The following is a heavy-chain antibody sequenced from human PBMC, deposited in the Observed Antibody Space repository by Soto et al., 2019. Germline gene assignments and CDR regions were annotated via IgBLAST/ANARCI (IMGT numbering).Heavy chain of an antibody. CDR3: PRDEPVAANAFDI. J-gene: IGHJ3*02. V-gene: IGHV3-33*01. CDR2: IWYDGSNK. D-gene: IGHD2-15*01. CDR1: GFTFSSYG. Sequence: QVQLVESGGGVVQPGRSLRLSCAASGFTFSSYGMHWVRQARGKGLEWVAVIWYDGSNKYYADSVKGRFTISRDNSKNTLYLQMNSLRAEDTAVYYCPRDEPVAANAFDIWGQGTMVTVSS.